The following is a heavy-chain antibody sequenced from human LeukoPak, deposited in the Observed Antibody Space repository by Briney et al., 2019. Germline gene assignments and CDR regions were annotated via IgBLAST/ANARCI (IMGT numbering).Heavy chain of an antibody. J-gene: IGHJ6*02. D-gene: IGHD3-16*01. V-gene: IGHV3-7*02. CDR2: IKRDGSEV. CDR1: GFTFTDFW. CDR3: ARGGGYGVDV. Sequence: GGSLRLSCAASGFTFTDFWMRWVRQAPGKGLEWVANIKRDGSEVYYVDSVKGRFTISRDNAKNSLYLQMNSLRAEGTAVYYCARGGGYGVDVWGQGTTVTVSS.